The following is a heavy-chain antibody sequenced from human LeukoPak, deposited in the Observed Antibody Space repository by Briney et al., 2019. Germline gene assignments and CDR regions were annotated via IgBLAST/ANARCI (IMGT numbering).Heavy chain of an antibody. CDR2: ISSSSSYI. Sequence: GGSLRLSCLASGFTFSGYSMNWVRQAPGKGLEWVSSISSSSSYIYYADSVKGRFTISRDNAKNSLYLQMNSLRAEDTAVYYCAREGCSSTSCYRWFDPWGQGTLVTVSS. CDR3: AREGCSSTSCYRWFDP. J-gene: IGHJ5*02. CDR1: GFTFSGYS. D-gene: IGHD2-2*01. V-gene: IGHV3-21*01.